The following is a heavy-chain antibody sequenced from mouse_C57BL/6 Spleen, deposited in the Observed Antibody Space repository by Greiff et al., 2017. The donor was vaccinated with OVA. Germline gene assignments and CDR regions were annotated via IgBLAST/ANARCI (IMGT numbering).Heavy chain of an antibody. CDR1: GYAFSSSW. CDR3: ARGILFDY. Sequence: VKLMESGPELVKPGASVKISCKASGYAFSSSWMNWVKQRPGKGLEWIGRIYPGDGDTNYNGKFKGKATLTADKSSSTAYMQLSSLTSEDSAVYFCARGILFDYWGQGTTLTVSS. J-gene: IGHJ2*01. CDR2: IYPGDGDT. V-gene: IGHV1-82*01.